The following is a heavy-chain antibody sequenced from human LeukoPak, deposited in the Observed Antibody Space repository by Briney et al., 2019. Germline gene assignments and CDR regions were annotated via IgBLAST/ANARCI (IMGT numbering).Heavy chain of an antibody. CDR2: FDPEDGET. Sequence: VASVKVSCKASGYTFTGYYMHWVRQAPGKGLEWMGGFDPEDGETIYAQKFQGRVTMTEDTSTDTAYMELSSLRSEDTAVYYCATVKGRSGIAAARGDYFDYWGQGTLVTVSS. CDR1: GYTFTGYY. V-gene: IGHV1-24*01. D-gene: IGHD6-13*01. CDR3: ATVKGRSGIAAARGDYFDY. J-gene: IGHJ4*02.